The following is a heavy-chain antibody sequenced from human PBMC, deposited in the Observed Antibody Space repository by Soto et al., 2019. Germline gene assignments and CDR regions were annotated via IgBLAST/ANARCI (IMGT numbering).Heavy chain of an antibody. D-gene: IGHD2-8*01. Sequence: PGGSLRLSCAASGFTFSSYSMHWVRQAPGKGLEWVAVISYDRSNKYYADSVKGRFTISRDNSKNTLYLQMNSLRAEDTAVYYCAKDLYPFNPQGHYYYGMDVWGQGTTVTVSS. CDR3: AKDLYPFNPQGHYYYGMDV. V-gene: IGHV3-30*18. CDR2: ISYDRSNK. CDR1: GFTFSSYS. J-gene: IGHJ6*02.